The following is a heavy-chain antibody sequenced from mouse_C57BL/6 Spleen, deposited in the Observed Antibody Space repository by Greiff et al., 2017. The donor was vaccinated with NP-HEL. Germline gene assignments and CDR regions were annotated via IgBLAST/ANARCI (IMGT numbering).Heavy chain of an antibody. Sequence: EVKLVESGGGLVKPGGSLKLSCAASGFTFSSYAMSWVRQTPEKRLEWVATISYGGSYTYSPDNVKGRFTISRDNAKNNLYLQMSLLKSEDTAMYYCARDRDYVFDYWGQGTTLTVSS. J-gene: IGHJ2*01. D-gene: IGHD2-4*01. V-gene: IGHV5-4*01. CDR3: ARDRDYVFDY. CDR2: ISYGGSYT. CDR1: GFTFSSYA.